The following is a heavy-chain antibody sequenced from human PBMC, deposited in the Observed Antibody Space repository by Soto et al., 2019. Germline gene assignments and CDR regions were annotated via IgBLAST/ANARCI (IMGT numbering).Heavy chain of an antibody. V-gene: IGHV3-30-3*01. CDR3: ASVGPYYYYGMYV. Sequence: GGSLRLSCAASGFTFRSYAMSWVRQAPGKGLEWVAVICCGGSNKYYADSVKGRFTISRDNSKNTLYLQMNSLRAEDTAVYYRASVGPYYYYGMYVWGQGTTVTVSS. CDR2: ICCGGSNK. CDR1: GFTFRSYA. D-gene: IGHD1-26*01. J-gene: IGHJ6*02.